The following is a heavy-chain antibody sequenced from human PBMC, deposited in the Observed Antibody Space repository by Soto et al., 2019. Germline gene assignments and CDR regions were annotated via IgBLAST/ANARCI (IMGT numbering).Heavy chain of an antibody. Sequence: SETLSLTCAVSGGSISSSNWCSWVRQPPGKGLEWIGEIYHSGSTNYNPSLKSRATISVDTSKNQFSLKLSSVTAADTAVYYCARRWGPTFDFWGQGTLVTVSS. CDR2: IYHSGST. CDR1: GGSISSSNW. V-gene: IGHV4-4*02. J-gene: IGHJ4*02. D-gene: IGHD1-26*01. CDR3: ARRWGPTFDF.